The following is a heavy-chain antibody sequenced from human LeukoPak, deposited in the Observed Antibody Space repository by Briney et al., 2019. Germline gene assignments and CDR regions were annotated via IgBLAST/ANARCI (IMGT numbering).Heavy chain of an antibody. V-gene: IGHV4-38-2*02. D-gene: IGHD1-1*01. Sequence: PSETLSLTCTVSGCSISSGYYWGWIRQPPGKGLEWIGSIYHSGSTYYNPSLKSRVTISVDTSKNQFSLKLSSVTAADTAVYYCARGQLERPRAAFDIWGQGTMVTVSS. CDR1: GCSISSGYY. CDR3: ARGQLERPRAAFDI. CDR2: IYHSGST. J-gene: IGHJ3*02.